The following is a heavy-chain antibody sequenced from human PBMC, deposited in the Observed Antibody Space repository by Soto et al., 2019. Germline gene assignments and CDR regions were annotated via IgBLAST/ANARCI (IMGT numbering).Heavy chain of an antibody. Sequence: QVQLVESGGGVVQPGTSLRLSCEASGFAFNKFGMHWVRQAPGKGLEWVAFISYDGSYQYYADSVQGRLTITRDNSMNALNMQLNSRRREDTAVYYCAKGGEVGGVLGDHWGQGTRVTVSS. CDR2: ISYDGSYQ. CDR3: AKGGEVGGVLGDH. V-gene: IGHV3-30*18. J-gene: IGHJ4*02. CDR1: GFAFNKFG. D-gene: IGHD1-26*01.